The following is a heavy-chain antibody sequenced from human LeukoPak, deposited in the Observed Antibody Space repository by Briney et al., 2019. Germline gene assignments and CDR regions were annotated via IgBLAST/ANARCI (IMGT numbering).Heavy chain of an antibody. CDR2: VKGDGSRA. Sequence: PGGSLRLSCAASGFTFSSYWMHWVRQSPGKGLEWVGQVKGDGSRANYADSVKGRFTISRDNAKNTVYLQLNSLRAADTAVYYCARDGYLAPVIAYLDYWGQGTPVTVSS. CDR1: GFTFSSYW. D-gene: IGHD2-2*03. J-gene: IGHJ4*02. CDR3: ARDGYLAPVIAYLDY. V-gene: IGHV3-74*01.